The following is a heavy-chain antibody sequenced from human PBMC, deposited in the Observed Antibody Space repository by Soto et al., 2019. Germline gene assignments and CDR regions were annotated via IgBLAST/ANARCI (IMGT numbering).Heavy chain of an antibody. CDR2: IYHSGST. CDR1: GGSISSSNW. Sequence: PSETLSLTCAVSGGSISSSNWWSWVRQPPGKGLEWIGEIYHSGSTNYNPSLKSRVTISVDKSKNQFSLKLSSVTAADTAVYYCARGTYYDILTGYLRYFDYWGQGTLVT. V-gene: IGHV4-4*02. CDR3: ARGTYYDILTGYLRYFDY. J-gene: IGHJ4*02. D-gene: IGHD3-9*01.